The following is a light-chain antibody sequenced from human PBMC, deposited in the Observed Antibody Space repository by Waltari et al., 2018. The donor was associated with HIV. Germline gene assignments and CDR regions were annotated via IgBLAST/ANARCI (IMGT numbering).Light chain of an antibody. Sequence: QSALTQPASVSGSPGQSITISCTGTSSDVGAYTFVSWYQQYPAKAPKLMIYEVGNRPSGVSDRFSGSKSDNAASLTISGLQAEDEADYYCSSYTSSNAYVVFGGGTKLTVL. J-gene: IGLJ2*01. CDR2: EVG. CDR1: SSDVGAYTF. V-gene: IGLV2-14*01. CDR3: SSYTSSNAYVV.